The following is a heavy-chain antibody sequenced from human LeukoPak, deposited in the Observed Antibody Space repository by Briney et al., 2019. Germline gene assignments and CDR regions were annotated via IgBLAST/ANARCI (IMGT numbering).Heavy chain of an antibody. V-gene: IGHV4-39*07. D-gene: IGHD6-13*01. Sequence: SETLSLTCTVSGGSISSSSYYWGWIRQPPGKGLEWIGSIYTSGSTNYNPSLKSRVTISVDTSKNQFSLKLSSVTAADTAVYYCARGSGSSSWYVWLFDYWGQGTLVTVSS. CDR1: GGSISSSSYY. J-gene: IGHJ4*02. CDR3: ARGSGSSSWYVWLFDY. CDR2: IYTSGST.